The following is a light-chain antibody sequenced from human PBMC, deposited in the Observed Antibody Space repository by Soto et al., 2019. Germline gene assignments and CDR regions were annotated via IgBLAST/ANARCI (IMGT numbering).Light chain of an antibody. CDR2: EAS. J-gene: IGKJ4*01. Sequence: EIVLTQSPATLSLSPGERATLSCRASQSVGTYLAWYQQKPGQAPRLLIFEASNRATGIPARFSGSGSGTDFTLTISSLEPEDFAVYYGQQSSDWPLTFGGGTKVQIK. CDR1: QSVGTY. CDR3: QQSSDWPLT. V-gene: IGKV3-11*01.